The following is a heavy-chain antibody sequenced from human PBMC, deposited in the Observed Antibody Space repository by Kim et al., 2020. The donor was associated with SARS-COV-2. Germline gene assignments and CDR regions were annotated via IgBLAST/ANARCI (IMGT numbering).Heavy chain of an antibody. CDR1: GHTFTDYF. D-gene: IGHD2-21*01. CDR2: INPDSGAT. CDR3: ARDLGALFGASDI. V-gene: IGHV1-2*02. Sequence: ASVKVSCKASGHTFTDYFFHWVRQAPGQRLEWMGWINPDSGATKFAQKFQGRVTMTRDTSISTAYMELSRLTSDDTAVYYCARDLGALFGASDIWGQGTMVTVSS. J-gene: IGHJ3*02.